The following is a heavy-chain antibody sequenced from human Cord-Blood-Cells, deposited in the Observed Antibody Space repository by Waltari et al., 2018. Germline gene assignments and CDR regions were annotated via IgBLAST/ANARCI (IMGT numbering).Heavy chain of an antibody. V-gene: IGHV4-39*01. D-gene: IGHD2-2*01. J-gene: IGHJ4*02. Sequence: QLQLQESGPGLVQPSETLSLTCPVPGGPSSSSRYYWGWIRQPPGKGLEWIGSIYYSGSTYYNPSLKSRVTISVDTSKNQFSLKLSSVTAADTAVYYCASHPVVYCSSTSCLYYFDYWGQGTLVTVSS. CDR2: IYYSGST. CDR1: GGPSSSSRYY. CDR3: ASHPVVYCSSTSCLYYFDY.